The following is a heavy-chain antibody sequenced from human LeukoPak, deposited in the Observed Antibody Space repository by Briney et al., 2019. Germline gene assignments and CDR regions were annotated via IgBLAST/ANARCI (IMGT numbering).Heavy chain of an antibody. D-gene: IGHD3-3*01. CDR3: AKGELRFKEFDY. J-gene: IGHJ4*02. Sequence: ASVKVSCKASGYTFTTYYMHWVRQAPGQGLEWMGIINPSGGSTSYAQKFQGRVTMTRDTSTSTVYMELSSLSSEDTAVDYCAKGELRFKEFDYWGQGTLVTVSS. CDR2: INPSGGST. V-gene: IGHV1-46*01. CDR1: GYTFTTYY.